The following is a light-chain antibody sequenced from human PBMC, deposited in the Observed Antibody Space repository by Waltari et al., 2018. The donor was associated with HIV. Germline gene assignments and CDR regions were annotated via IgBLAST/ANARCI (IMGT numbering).Light chain of an antibody. J-gene: IGLJ1*01. Sequence: QSALTQPASVSGSPGQSITISCTGTSSADGGYNYVSWYQQYPGKAPKLMIYNVSKRPSGVSNRFSGSKSGNTASLTISGLQAEDEADYYCCSYASTSTYVFGTGTKVTVL. V-gene: IGLV2-23*02. CDR2: NVS. CDR3: CSYASTSTYV. CDR1: SSADGGYNY.